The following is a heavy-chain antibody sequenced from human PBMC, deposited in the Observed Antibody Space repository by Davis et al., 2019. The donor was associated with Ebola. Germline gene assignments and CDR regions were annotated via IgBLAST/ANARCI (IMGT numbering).Heavy chain of an antibody. J-gene: IGHJ4*02. Sequence: SETLSLTCTVSGGSISSYYWSWIRQPPGKGLEWIGYIYYSGSTNYNPSLKSRVTISVDTSKNQFSLKLSSVTAADTAVYYCATVRGGGCSGGSCYPKHLDYWGQGTLVTVSS. CDR1: GGSISSYY. V-gene: IGHV4-59*01. D-gene: IGHD2-15*01. CDR2: IYYSGST. CDR3: ATVRGGGCSGGSCYPKHLDY.